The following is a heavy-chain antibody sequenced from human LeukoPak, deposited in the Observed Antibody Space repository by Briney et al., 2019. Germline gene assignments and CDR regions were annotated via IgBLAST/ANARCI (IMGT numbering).Heavy chain of an antibody. J-gene: IGHJ4*02. V-gene: IGHV4-34*01. D-gene: IGHD2-15*01. CDR1: GGSFSGYY. CDR3: ASLGYCSGGSCYPPYKGRPDY. CDR2: INHSGST. Sequence: TSETLSLTCAVYGGSFSGYYWSWIRQPPGKGLEWIGEINHSGSTNYNPSLKSRVTISVDTSKNQFSLKLSSVTAADTAVYYCASLGYCSGGSCYPPYKGRPDYWGQGTLVTVSS.